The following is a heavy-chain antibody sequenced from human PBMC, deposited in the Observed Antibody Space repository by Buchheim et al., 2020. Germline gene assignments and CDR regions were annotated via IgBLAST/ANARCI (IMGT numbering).Heavy chain of an antibody. Sequence: EVQLVESGGGLVQPGGSLRLSCAASGFTSSSYWMSWVRQAPGKGREWVANIKQDGSEKYYVDSVKGRFTISRDNTKNTLYLQMNSLRAEDTAVYYCAGFWMTTGIDPWGQGTL. J-gene: IGHJ5*02. CDR3: AGFWMTTGIDP. CDR1: GFTSSSYW. CDR2: IKQDGSEK. V-gene: IGHV3-7*01. D-gene: IGHD4-17*01.